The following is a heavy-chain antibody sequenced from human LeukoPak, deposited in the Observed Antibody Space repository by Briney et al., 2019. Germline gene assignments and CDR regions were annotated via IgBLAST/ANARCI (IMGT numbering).Heavy chain of an antibody. V-gene: IGHV4-39*01. D-gene: IGHD6-13*01. Sequence: SETLSLTCTVSGGSISSSSYYWGWIRQPPGKGLEWIGEINHSGSTNYNPSLKSRVTISVDTSKNQFSLKLSSVTAADTAAYYCARHQKYSGSWTWFDPWGQGTLVTVSP. CDR1: GGSISSSSYY. J-gene: IGHJ5*02. CDR3: ARHQKYSGSWTWFDP. CDR2: INHSGST.